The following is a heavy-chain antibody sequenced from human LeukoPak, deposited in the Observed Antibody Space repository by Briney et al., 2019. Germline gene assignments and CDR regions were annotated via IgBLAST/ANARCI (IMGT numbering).Heavy chain of an antibody. CDR2: INPSGGST. D-gene: IGHD4-23*01. Sequence: SVKVSCKASGYSFTSYYMHWVRQAPGQGLEWMGIINPSGGSTSYAQKFQGRVTMTRDTSTSTVYMELSSLRSEDTAVYYCARQGTTVVTPPYSWFDPWGQGTLVIVSS. V-gene: IGHV1-46*01. CDR1: GYSFTSYY. J-gene: IGHJ5*02. CDR3: ARQGTTVVTPPYSWFDP.